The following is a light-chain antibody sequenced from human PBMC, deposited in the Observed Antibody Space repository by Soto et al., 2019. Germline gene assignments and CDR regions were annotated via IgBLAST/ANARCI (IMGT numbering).Light chain of an antibody. CDR1: SSNVGHGS. Sequence: QSVLTQPPSVSAAPGQTVTISCSGSSSNVGHGSVSWYQSLPGTAPKLFIYDNHMRPSGIPDRFSGSKSGTSATLGITGLQTGDEAEYYCGTWDSNLNVGVFGGGTKLTVL. CDR2: DNH. V-gene: IGLV1-51*01. J-gene: IGLJ3*02. CDR3: GTWDSNLNVGV.